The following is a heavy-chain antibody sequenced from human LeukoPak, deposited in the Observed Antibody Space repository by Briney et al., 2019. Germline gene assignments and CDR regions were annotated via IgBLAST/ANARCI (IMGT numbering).Heavy chain of an antibody. CDR1: GFTFSNYA. CDR2: IRGSGDTT. CDR3: ARGYNSFDS. Sequence: PGGSLRLSCAASGFTFSNYAMSWVRQAPGKGLEWVSNIRGSGDTTFYAESVKGRFIISRDNSKDTLFLQMNSLRAEDTAVYYCARGYNSFDSWGQGTLVTVSS. V-gene: IGHV3-23*01. D-gene: IGHD1-1*01. J-gene: IGHJ4*02.